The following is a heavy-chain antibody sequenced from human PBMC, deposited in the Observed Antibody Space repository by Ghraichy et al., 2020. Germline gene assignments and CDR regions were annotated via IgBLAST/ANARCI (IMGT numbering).Heavy chain of an antibody. V-gene: IGHV3-11*01. CDR1: GFTFKDYY. J-gene: IGHJ4*02. CDR2: ISHDGETI. D-gene: IGHD3-16*01. CDR3: AKPSPYFDY. Sequence: GALRLSCAASGFTFKDYYMSWIRQAPGKGLKWVSYISHDGETIYYADSVKGRFTVSRDNAQKSLYLQMNSLTADDTAVYYCAKPSPYFDYWGQGSLVTVSS.